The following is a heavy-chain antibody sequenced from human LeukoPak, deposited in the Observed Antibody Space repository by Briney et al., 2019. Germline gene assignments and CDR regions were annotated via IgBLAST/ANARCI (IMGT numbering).Heavy chain of an antibody. CDR1: GFTFSSYS. CDR2: ISSSSSYI. J-gene: IGHJ4*02. CDR3: ARTNWNDVEGFDY. Sequence: GGSLRLSCAASGFTFSSYSMNWVRQAPGKGLEWVSSISSSSSYIYYADSVKGRFTISRDNAKNSLYLQMNSLRAEDTAVYYCARTNWNDVEGFDYWGQGTLVTVSS. V-gene: IGHV3-21*01. D-gene: IGHD1-1*01.